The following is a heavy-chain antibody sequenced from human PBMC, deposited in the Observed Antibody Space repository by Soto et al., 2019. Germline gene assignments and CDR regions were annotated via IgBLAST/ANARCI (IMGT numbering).Heavy chain of an antibody. V-gene: IGHV1-24*01. J-gene: IGHJ4*02. CDR3: ATAYGDYGEAYYFDY. D-gene: IGHD4-17*01. CDR2: FDPEDGET. Sequence: ASVKVSCKASGGTFSSYAISWVRQAPGKGLEWMGGFDPEDGETIYAQKFQGRVTMTEDTSPDTAYMELSSLRSEDTAVYYCATAYGDYGEAYYFDYWGQGTLVTVSS. CDR1: GGTFSSYA.